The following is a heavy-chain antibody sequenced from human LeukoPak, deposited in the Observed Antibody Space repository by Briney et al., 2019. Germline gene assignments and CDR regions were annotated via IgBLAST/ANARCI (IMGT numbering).Heavy chain of an antibody. V-gene: IGHV4-59*08. J-gene: IGHJ4*02. CDR2: IYYSGST. Sequence: PSETLSLTCTVSGGSISSYDWNWIRQPPRKGLELIGYIYYSGSTNYNSSLKIRVTISLDTFKNQFSLKLSSVTAADTAVYYCARHTTMVRGFDYWGQGTLVTVSS. CDR1: GGSISSYD. CDR3: ARHTTMVRGFDY. D-gene: IGHD3-10*01.